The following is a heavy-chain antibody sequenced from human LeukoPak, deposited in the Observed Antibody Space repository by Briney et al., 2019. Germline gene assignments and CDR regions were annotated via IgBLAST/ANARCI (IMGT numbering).Heavy chain of an antibody. CDR2: IYNGVNT. V-gene: IGHV4-59*01. CDR3: ARSRAFNSGAFDP. D-gene: IGHD1-26*01. CDR1: GGSISSYY. Sequence: MASETLSLTCTVSGGSISSYYWSWIRQPPGKGVEWIAHIYNGVNTNYNPSLKSRVTISVDTSKNQFSLRLNSVTAADTAVYYCARSRAFNSGAFDPWGQGSLVTVSS. J-gene: IGHJ5*02.